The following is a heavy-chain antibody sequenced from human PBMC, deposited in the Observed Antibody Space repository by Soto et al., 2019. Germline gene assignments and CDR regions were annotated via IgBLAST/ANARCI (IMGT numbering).Heavy chain of an antibody. D-gene: IGHD4-17*01. CDR2: INPSGGST. CDR3: ARDSSSYGGNPRCLGY. V-gene: IGHV1-46*01. CDR1: GYTFTSYY. Sequence: ASVKVSCKASGYTFTSYYMHWVRQAPGQGLEWMGIINPSGGSTSYAQKFQGRVTMTRDTSTSTVYMELSSLRSEETAVYYCARDSSSYGGNPRCLGYWGQGTLVTVSS. J-gene: IGHJ4*02.